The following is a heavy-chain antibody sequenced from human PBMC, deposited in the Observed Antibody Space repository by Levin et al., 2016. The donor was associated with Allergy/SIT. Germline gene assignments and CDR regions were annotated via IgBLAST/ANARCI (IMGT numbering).Heavy chain of an antibody. V-gene: IGHV5-10-1*01. Sequence: VRQMPGKGLEWMGWIDPSDSYTNYSPSFQGHVTISADKSVSTAYLQWNSVQASDTAMYYCARRESCTGGSCYDAFDVWGQGTMVTVSS. J-gene: IGHJ3*01. CDR2: IDPSDSYT. CDR3: ARRESCTGGSCYDAFDV. D-gene: IGHD2-8*02.